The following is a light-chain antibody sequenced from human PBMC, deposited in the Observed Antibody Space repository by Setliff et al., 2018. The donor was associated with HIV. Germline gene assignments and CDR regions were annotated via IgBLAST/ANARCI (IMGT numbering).Light chain of an antibody. CDR3: CSNTGSNTYI. Sequence: QSVLTQPASVSGSPGQSITISCTGTSSDVGRYNLVSWYQQHPGKAPKLIIYQASKRPSGVSNRISGSKSGNTASLTISGLQADDEADYYCCSNTGSNTYIFGAGTKVTVL. CDR2: QAS. V-gene: IGLV2-23*01. J-gene: IGLJ1*01. CDR1: SSDVGRYNL.